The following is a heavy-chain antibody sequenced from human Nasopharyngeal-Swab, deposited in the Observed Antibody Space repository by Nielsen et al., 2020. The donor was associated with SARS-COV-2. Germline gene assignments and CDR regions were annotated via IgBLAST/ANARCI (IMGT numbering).Heavy chain of an antibody. J-gene: IGHJ6*03. CDR1: GFTFSSYS. CDR2: ISSSSSYI. D-gene: IGHD5-18*01. Sequence: ALKISCAASGFTFSSYSMNWVRQAPGKGLEWVSSISSSSSYIYYADSVKGRFTISRDNAKNSLYLQMNSLRAEDTAVYYCARVRLLLRHYYMDVWGKGTTVTVSS. V-gene: IGHV3-21*01. CDR3: ARVRLLLRHYYMDV.